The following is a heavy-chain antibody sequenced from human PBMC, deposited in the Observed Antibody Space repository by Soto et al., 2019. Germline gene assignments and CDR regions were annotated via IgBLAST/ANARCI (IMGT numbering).Heavy chain of an antibody. CDR2: ISSNDGSNK. D-gene: IGHD2-2*01. CDR3: ARDYCSSTSCYLKYYFDY. CDR1: GFTFSSYA. V-gene: IGHV3-64*04. Sequence: PGGSLRLSCSASGFTFSSYAMHWVRQAPGKGLEYVSAISSNDGSNKYYADSVKGRFTISRDNSKNTLYLQMNSLRAEDTAVYYCARDYCSSTSCYLKYYFDYWGQGTLVTVSS. J-gene: IGHJ4*02.